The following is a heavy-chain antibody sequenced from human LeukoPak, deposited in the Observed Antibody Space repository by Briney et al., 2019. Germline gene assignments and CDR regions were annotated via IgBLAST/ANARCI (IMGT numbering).Heavy chain of an antibody. J-gene: IGHJ6*02. CDR2: ISAYNGNK. CDR3: ARPLLGNYYYYDGMDV. CDR1: GYTFPRYG. V-gene: IGHV1-18*04. D-gene: IGHD1-26*01. Sequence: ASVNVSCMSSGYTFPRYGLRWVGQAPGKGREGMGWISAYNGNKNYAQKCEGRVTMARYTSIGTAYMALSSLRSDDTAVYYWARPLLGNYYYYDGMDVWGQGTTVTVSS.